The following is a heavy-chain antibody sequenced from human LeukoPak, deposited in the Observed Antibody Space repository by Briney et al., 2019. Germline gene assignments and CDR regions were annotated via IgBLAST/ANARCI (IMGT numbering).Heavy chain of an antibody. J-gene: IGHJ4*02. CDR1: GFTFSSYG. D-gene: IGHD3-16*02. Sequence: GGSLRLSCAASGFTFSSYGMSWVRQAPGKGLEWVSAISGSGGSTYYADSVKGRFTISRDNSKNTLYLQMNSLRAEDTAVYYCAVSYYDYVWGSYRPRSFDYWGQGTLVTVSS. CDR3: AVSYYDYVWGSYRPRSFDY. V-gene: IGHV3-23*01. CDR2: ISGSGGST.